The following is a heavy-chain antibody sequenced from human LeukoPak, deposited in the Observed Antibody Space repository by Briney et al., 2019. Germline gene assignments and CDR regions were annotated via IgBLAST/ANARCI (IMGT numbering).Heavy chain of an antibody. CDR2: INHSGST. CDR3: ARTKQQPALDY. J-gene: IGHJ4*02. Sequence: SETLSLTCAVYGGSFSGYYWSWIRQPPGKGLEWIGEINHSGSTNYNPSLKSRVTISVDTPKNQFSLKLSSVTAADTAVYYCARTKQQPALDYWGQGTLVTVSS. V-gene: IGHV4-34*01. D-gene: IGHD6-13*01. CDR1: GGSFSGYY.